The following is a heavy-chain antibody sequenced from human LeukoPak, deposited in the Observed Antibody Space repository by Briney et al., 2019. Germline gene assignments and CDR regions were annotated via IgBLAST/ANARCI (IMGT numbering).Heavy chain of an antibody. CDR3: ANFPMVRGEGYYYYGMDV. Sequence: ASLKVSCKASGDTSTSYGISAVRQAPGQGLERVGQFCAYNGNANYAQKLQGRVTMTTDTSTSTAYMELRSLRSDDTAVYYCANFPMVRGEGYYYYGMDVWGQGTTVTVSS. J-gene: IGHJ6*02. V-gene: IGHV1-18*01. CDR2: FCAYNGNA. D-gene: IGHD3-10*01. CDR1: GDTSTSYG.